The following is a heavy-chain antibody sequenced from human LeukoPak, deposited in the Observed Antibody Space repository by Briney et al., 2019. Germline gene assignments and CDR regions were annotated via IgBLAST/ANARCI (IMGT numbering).Heavy chain of an antibody. J-gene: IGHJ4*02. CDR3: ARDQYDTWSRRGNFDS. V-gene: IGHV3-7*03. D-gene: IGHD3-3*01. CDR2: IKLDGSEK. CDR1: GFTFGKYW. Sequence: GGSLRLSCEASGFTFGKYWMSWVRQAPGKGPEWVANIKLDGSEKNYVDSVKGRFTISRDNTKNSLYLQMNSLRAEDTAVFYCARDQYDTWSRRGNFDSWGQGTLVIVSS.